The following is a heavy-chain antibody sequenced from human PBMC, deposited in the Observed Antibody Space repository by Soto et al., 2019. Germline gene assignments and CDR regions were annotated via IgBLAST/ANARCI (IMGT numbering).Heavy chain of an antibody. J-gene: IGHJ3*02. V-gene: IGHV3-23*01. Sequence: GGSLSLSCAASGFPFSSYAMSWVRQAPGKGLEWVSAISGSGGSTYYADSVKGRFTISRDNSKNTLYLQMNSLRAEDTAVYYCAKDTDYYDSSGYPIWAFDIWGQGTMVTVSS. CDR1: GFPFSSYA. CDR2: ISGSGGST. CDR3: AKDTDYYDSSGYPIWAFDI. D-gene: IGHD3-22*01.